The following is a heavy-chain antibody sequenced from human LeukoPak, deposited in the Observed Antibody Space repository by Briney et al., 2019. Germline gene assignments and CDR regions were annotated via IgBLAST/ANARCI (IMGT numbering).Heavy chain of an antibody. J-gene: IGHJ5*02. CDR3: ARDLGYSSGWYGKWFDP. D-gene: IGHD6-19*01. V-gene: IGHV4-59*01. Sequence: PSETLSLTCTVSGGSISSYYWSWIRQPPGKGLEGIGYIYYSGSTNYNPSLKSRVTISVDTSKNQFSLKLRSVTAADTAVYYCARDLGYSSGWYGKWFDPWGQGTLVTVSS. CDR2: IYYSGST. CDR1: GGSISSYY.